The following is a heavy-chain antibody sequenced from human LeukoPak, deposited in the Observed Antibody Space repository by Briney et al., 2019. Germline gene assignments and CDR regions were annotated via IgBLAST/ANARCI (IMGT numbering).Heavy chain of an antibody. CDR3: ARDLQTGDPYYFDY. V-gene: IGHV3-23*01. CDR2: ISGSGGST. J-gene: IGHJ4*02. Sequence: GGSLRLSCAASGFTFSSYAMSWVRQAPGEGLEWVSAISGSGGSTYYADSVKGRFTISRDNAKNSLYLQMNSLRAEDTAVYYCARDLQTGDPYYFDYWGQGTLVTVSS. D-gene: IGHD7-27*01. CDR1: GFTFSSYA.